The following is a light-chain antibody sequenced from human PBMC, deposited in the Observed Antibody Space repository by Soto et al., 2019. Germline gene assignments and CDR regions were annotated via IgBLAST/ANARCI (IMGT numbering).Light chain of an antibody. CDR3: QQSYSTPKT. CDR2: DAS. CDR1: QTVRNNY. J-gene: IGKJ1*01. V-gene: IGKV3D-20*02. Sequence: FVSTQAPVTLSLSPGERATLSCRASQTVRNNYLAWYQQKPGQAPRLLIYDASSRATGIPDRFSGSGSGTDFTLTISSLQPEDFATYYCQQSYSTPKTFGQGTKVDIK.